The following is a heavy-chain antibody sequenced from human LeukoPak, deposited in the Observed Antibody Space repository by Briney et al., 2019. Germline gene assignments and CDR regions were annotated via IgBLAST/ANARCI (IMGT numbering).Heavy chain of an antibody. J-gene: IGHJ4*02. CDR3: AKGYNYAYEY. V-gene: IGHV3-53*01. CDR1: GFTVSSSY. D-gene: IGHD5-18*01. CDR2: IYSGGST. Sequence: PGGSLRLSCAPSGFTVSSSYMSWVRQAPGKGLERVSLIYSGGSTYYAASVKGRFTISRDNSKNTLYLQMNSLKPEDTAVYYCAKGYNYAYEYWGQGTLVTVSS.